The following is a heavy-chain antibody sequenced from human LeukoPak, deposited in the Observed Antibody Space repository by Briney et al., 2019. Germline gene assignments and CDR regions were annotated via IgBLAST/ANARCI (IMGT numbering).Heavy chain of an antibody. CDR1: GGSISSGSYY. CDR2: IYTSGST. D-gene: IGHD1-26*01. CDR3: ARFIVGADYFDY. V-gene: IGHV4-61*02. Sequence: SQTLSLTCTVSGGSISSGSYYWSWIRQPAGKGLEWIGRIYTSGSTNYNPSLKSRVTISVDTSKNQFSLKLSSETAADTAVYYCARFIVGADYFDYWGQGTLVTVSS. J-gene: IGHJ4*02.